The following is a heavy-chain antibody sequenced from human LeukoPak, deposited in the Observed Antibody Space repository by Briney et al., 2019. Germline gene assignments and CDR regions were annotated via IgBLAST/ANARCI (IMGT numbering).Heavy chain of an antibody. CDR3: ARGAESTYYYGSGSYLFDY. CDR2: IYHSGST. Sequence: SETLSLTCAVSGGSISSGGYSWSWIRQPPGKGLEWIGYIYHSGSTYYNPSLKSRVTISVDRSKNQFSLKLSSVTAADTAVYYCARGAESTYYYGSGSYLFDYWGQGTLVTASS. CDR1: GGSISSGGYS. D-gene: IGHD3-10*01. V-gene: IGHV4-30-2*01. J-gene: IGHJ4*02.